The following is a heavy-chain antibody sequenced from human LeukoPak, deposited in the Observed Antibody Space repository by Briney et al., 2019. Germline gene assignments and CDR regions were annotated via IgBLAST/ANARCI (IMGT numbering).Heavy chain of an antibody. Sequence: PSETLSLTCTVSGGSISSGSYYWSWIRQPAGKGLEWIGRIYTSGSTNYNPSLKSRVTISVDTSKNQFSLKLSSVTAADTAVYYCARGNTIFGVVISGFDYWGQGTLVTVSS. V-gene: IGHV4-61*02. J-gene: IGHJ4*02. CDR2: IYTSGST. CDR3: ARGNTIFGVVISGFDY. CDR1: GGSISSGSYY. D-gene: IGHD3-3*01.